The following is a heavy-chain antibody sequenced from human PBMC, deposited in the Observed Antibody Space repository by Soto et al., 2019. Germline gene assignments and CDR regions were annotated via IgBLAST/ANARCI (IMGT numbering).Heavy chain of an antibody. J-gene: IGHJ4*02. CDR2: ISGSGGST. V-gene: IGHV3-23*01. CDR3: ARTETVMVRGVIITPFHY. Sequence: GGSLRLSCAASGFTFSSYAMSWVRQAPGKGLEWVSAISGSGGSTYYADSVKGRFTISRDNSKNTLYLQMNSLRAEDTAVYYCARTETVMVRGVIITPFHYWGQGTLVTVSS. CDR1: GFTFSSYA. D-gene: IGHD3-10*01.